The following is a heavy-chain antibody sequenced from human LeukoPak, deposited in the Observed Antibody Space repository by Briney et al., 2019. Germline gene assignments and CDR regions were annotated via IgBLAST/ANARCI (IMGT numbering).Heavy chain of an antibody. V-gene: IGHV3-20*01. CDR1: GFTFDDYG. J-gene: IGHJ4*02. CDR3: ARDQPGLRFSDY. CDR2: INWNGGST. Sequence: GGSLRLSCAASGFTFDDYGMSWVRQAPGKGLEWVSGINWNGGSTGYADSVKGRFTISRDNAKNSLYLQMNSLRAEDTALYHCARDQPGLRFSDYWGQGTLVTVSS. D-gene: IGHD3-3*01.